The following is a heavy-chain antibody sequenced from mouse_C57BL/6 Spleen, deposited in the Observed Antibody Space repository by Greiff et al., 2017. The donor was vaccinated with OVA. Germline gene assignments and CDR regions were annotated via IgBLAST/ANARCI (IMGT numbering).Heavy chain of an antibody. CDR1: GFTFSDSY. D-gene: IGHD1-1*01. J-gene: IGHJ2*01. CDR2: INHDGSST. CDR3: AGEGYYGSTYFDY. Sequence: EVHLVESEGGLVQPGSSMKLSCTASGFTFSDSYMAWVRQVPEKGLEWVANINHDGSSTYYLPSLQSRFTISRDTAKNTLYLQMSSLKSEDTATYDCAGEGYYGSTYFDYWGQGTTLTVSS. V-gene: IGHV5-16*01.